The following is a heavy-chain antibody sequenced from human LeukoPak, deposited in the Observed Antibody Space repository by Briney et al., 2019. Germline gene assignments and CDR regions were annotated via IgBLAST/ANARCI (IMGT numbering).Heavy chain of an antibody. Sequence: GASVNVSCKASGYTFTSYAMHWVRQAPGQRLEWMGWINAGNGNTKYSQKFQGRVTITRDTSASTAYMELSSLRSEDTAVYYCARGGRAIAAAGTLQGYGMDVWGQGTTVTVSS. CDR2: INAGNGNT. J-gene: IGHJ6*02. V-gene: IGHV1-3*01. CDR1: GYTFTSYA. CDR3: ARGGRAIAAAGTLQGYGMDV. D-gene: IGHD6-13*01.